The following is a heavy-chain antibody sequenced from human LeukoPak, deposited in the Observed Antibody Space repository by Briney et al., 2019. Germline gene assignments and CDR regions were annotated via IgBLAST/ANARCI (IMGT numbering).Heavy chain of an antibody. CDR1: GYSISSGYY. D-gene: IGHD2-2*01. CDR3: ARGYCSSTSCYYP. J-gene: IGHJ5*02. CDR2: LYHSGSS. V-gene: IGHV4-38-2*01. Sequence: PSETLSLTCAVSGYSISSGYYWGWIRQPPWKGLEWIGSLYHSGSSYYNPSLKSRVTMSVDTSKNQFSLKLSSVTAADTAVYYCARGYCSSTSCYYPWGQGTLVTVSS.